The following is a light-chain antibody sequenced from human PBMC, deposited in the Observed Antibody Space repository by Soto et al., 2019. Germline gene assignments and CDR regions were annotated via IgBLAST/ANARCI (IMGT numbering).Light chain of an antibody. J-gene: IGKJ5*01. V-gene: IGKV3-20*01. CDR3: QQYGSSTPIT. CDR1: QSVSSSY. Sequence: IVLTQSPGTLSLSPGERATLSCRASQSVSSSYLAWYQQKPGQAPRLLIYGASSRATGIPDRFSGSGSGTDFTLTISRLEPEDFAVYYCQQYGSSTPITFGQGTRLEI. CDR2: GAS.